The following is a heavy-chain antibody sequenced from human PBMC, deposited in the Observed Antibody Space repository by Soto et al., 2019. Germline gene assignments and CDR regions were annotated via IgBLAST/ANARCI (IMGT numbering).Heavy chain of an antibody. CDR3: GGYGRGTDVFDP. CDR2: IYYSGST. V-gene: IGHV4-30-4*01. D-gene: IGHD5-18*01. Sequence: QVQLQESGPGLVKPSQTLSLTCTVSGGSIRSGDYYWSWIRQPPGKGLEWIGYIYYSGSTFYNPSLKSRFTMSIDTSKNQFSQKVRSVTAADTAVYYCGGYGRGTDVFDPWGQGTLVTVSS. J-gene: IGHJ5*02. CDR1: GGSIRSGDYY.